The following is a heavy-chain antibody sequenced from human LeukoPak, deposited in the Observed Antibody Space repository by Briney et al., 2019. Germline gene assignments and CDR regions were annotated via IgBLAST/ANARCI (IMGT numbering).Heavy chain of an antibody. CDR3: ARGSTIRNWFDP. D-gene: IGHD3-9*01. CDR2: MNPNSGNT. V-gene: IGHV1-8*01. CDR1: GYTFTSYD. J-gene: IGHJ5*02. Sequence: ASVKVSCKASGYTFTSYDINWVRQATGQGLEWMGWMNPNSGNTGYAQKFQGRVTMTRNTSISTAYMELSSLRSEDTAVYYCARGSTIRNWFDPWGQGTLVTVSS.